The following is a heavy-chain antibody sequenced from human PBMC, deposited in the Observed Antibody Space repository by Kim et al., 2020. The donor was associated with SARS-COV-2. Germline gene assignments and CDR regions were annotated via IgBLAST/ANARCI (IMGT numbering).Heavy chain of an antibody. D-gene: IGHD3-10*01. J-gene: IGHJ5*02. Sequence: SETLSLTCAVSGGSISSSNWWSWVRQPPGKGLEWIGEIYHSGSTNYNPSLKSRVTISVDKSKNQFSLKLSSVTAADTAVYYCARALDYYGSGSYPLLNWFDPWGQGTLVTVSS. CDR1: GGSISSSNW. V-gene: IGHV4-4*02. CDR3: ARALDYYGSGSYPLLNWFDP. CDR2: IYHSGST.